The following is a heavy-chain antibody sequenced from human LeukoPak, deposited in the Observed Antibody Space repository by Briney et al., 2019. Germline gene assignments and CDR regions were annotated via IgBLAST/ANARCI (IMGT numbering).Heavy chain of an antibody. J-gene: IGHJ4*02. CDR3: ARQGYTASYYFLDF. D-gene: IGHD1-26*01. CDR1: GGSIRSYY. CDR2: IYTTGTT. V-gene: IGHV4-4*07. Sequence: SETLSLTCDVSGGSIRSYYWGWVRQPPGKGLEWIGRIYTTGTTNFNPSPKSRLTMSADTSKNQFSLKLTSVTAADTAVYFCARQGYTASYYFLDFWSQGTLVTVSS.